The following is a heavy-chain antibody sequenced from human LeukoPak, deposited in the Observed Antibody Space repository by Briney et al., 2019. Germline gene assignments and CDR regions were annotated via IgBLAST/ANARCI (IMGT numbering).Heavy chain of an antibody. CDR2: IRSKAYGGTT. CDR1: GFTFGDYA. D-gene: IGHD2-15*01. CDR3: TREEDIVVVVAATFDY. J-gene: IGHJ4*02. V-gene: IGHV3-49*03. Sequence: QAGGSLRLSCTACGFTFGDYAMSWFRQAPGKGLEWVGFIRSKAYGGTTEYAASVKGRFTISRDDSKSIAYLQMNSLKTEDTAVYYCTREEDIVVVVAATFDYWGQGTLVTVSS.